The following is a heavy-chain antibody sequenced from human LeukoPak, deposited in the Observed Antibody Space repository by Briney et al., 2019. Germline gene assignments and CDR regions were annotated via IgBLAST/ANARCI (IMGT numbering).Heavy chain of an antibody. Sequence: GGSLRLSCAASGFTFSSYGMHWVRQAPGKGLEWVAVIWYDGSNKYYADSVKGRLTISRDNSKNTLYLQMNSLRAEDTAVYYCAKEGGTDDAFDIWGQGTMVTVSS. CDR1: GFTFSSYG. V-gene: IGHV3-33*06. J-gene: IGHJ3*02. CDR2: IWYDGSNK. D-gene: IGHD2-15*01. CDR3: AKEGGTDDAFDI.